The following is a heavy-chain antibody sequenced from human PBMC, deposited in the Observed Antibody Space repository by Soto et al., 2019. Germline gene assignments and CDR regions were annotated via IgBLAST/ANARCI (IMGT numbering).Heavy chain of an antibody. CDR1: GGSISSSSYY. V-gene: IGHV4-39*01. Sequence: SETLSLTCTVSGGSISSSSYYWGWIRQPPGKGLEWIGSIYYSGSTYYNPSLKSRVTISVDTSKNQFSLKLSSVTAADTAVYYCARPFQATPAGAFDIWGQGTMVTVSS. CDR2: IYYSGST. CDR3: ARPFQATPAGAFDI. D-gene: IGHD3-3*02. J-gene: IGHJ3*02.